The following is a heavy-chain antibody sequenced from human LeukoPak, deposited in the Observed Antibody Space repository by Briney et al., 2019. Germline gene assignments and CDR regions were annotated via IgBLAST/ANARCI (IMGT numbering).Heavy chain of an antibody. CDR2: ISYDGSNK. D-gene: IGHD1-26*01. J-gene: IGHJ4*02. CDR3: ARDGYHSGSYLVY. Sequence: PGGSLRLSCAASGFTFSSYAMHWVRQAPGKGLEWVAVISYDGSNKYYADSVKGRFTISRDNSKNTLYLQMNSLRAEDTAVYYCARDGYHSGSYLVYWGQGTLVTVSS. V-gene: IGHV3-30*04. CDR1: GFTFSSYA.